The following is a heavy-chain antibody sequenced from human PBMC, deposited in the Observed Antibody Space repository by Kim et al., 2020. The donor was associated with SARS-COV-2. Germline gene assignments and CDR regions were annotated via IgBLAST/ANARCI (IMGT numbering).Heavy chain of an antibody. V-gene: IGHV3-64*02. J-gene: IGHJ4*02. D-gene: IGHD2-2*01. CDR3: ARSAPDSTGFFDY. Sequence: YADSVNGRFTISRDNSENTLYLQVGSLRAEDMAVYFCARSAPDSTGFFDYWGQGTLVTVSS.